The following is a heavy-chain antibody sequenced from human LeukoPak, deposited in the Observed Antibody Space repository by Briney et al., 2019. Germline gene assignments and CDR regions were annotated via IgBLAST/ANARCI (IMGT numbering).Heavy chain of an antibody. D-gene: IGHD3-10*01. V-gene: IGHV1-18*01. J-gene: IGHJ5*02. CDR3: ARDLYGSGSYYLNWFDP. CDR2: ISAYNGNT. Sequence: ASVKVSCKASGYTFTSYGISWVRQAPGQGLEWMGWISAYNGNTNYAQKLQGRVTMTTDTSTSTAYMELRSLRSDDTAVYYCARDLYGSGSYYLNWFDPWGQGTLVTVSS. CDR1: GYTFTSYG.